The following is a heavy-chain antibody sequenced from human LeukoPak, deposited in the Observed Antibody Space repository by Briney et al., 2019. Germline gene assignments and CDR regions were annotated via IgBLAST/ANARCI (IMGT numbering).Heavy chain of an antibody. CDR2: ISGSSTYI. CDR3: ARDLTGEPPFIDY. D-gene: IGHD7-27*01. V-gene: IGHV3-21*01. CDR1: GFTFSDYS. J-gene: IGHJ4*02. Sequence: GGSLRLSCAASGFTFSDYSMNWVRQAPGKGLEWVSSISGSSTYIYYADLVKGRFTISRDSAKNSLYLQMNSLRAEDTAVYYCARDLTGEPPFIDYWGQGTLVSVSS.